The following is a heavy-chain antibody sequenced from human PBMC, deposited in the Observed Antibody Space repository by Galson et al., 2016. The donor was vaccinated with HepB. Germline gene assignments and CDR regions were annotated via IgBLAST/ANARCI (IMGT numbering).Heavy chain of an antibody. J-gene: IGHJ4*02. CDR1: GYTFRMYG. D-gene: IGHD4-17*01. CDR3: AREGGTVRTHHVFGH. Sequence: SVKVSCKASGYTFRMYGISWVRQAPGQGLEWLGWISPYSGDTDYAQKFQGRVTMTTDTSTDTAYMELRSLSSYDTAVYWCAREGGTVRTHHVFGHWGQGALVTVSS. CDR2: ISPYSGDT. V-gene: IGHV1-18*01.